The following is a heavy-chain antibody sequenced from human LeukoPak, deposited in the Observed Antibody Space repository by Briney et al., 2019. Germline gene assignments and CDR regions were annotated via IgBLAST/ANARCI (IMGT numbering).Heavy chain of an antibody. CDR3: ASSARSGSYYDGNFQH. CDR1: GYTFTSYG. Sequence: GASVKVSCKASGYTFTSYGISWVRQAPGQGLEWMGWISAYNGNTNYAQKLQGRVTMTTDTSTSTAYMELRSPRSDDTAVYYCASSARSGSYYDGNFQHWGQGTLVTVSS. CDR2: ISAYNGNT. J-gene: IGHJ1*01. D-gene: IGHD1-26*01. V-gene: IGHV1-18*01.